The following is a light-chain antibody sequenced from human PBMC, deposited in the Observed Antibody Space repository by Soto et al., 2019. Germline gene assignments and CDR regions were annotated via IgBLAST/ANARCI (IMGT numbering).Light chain of an antibody. J-gene: IGLJ1*01. CDR3: CSYAGSSTYV. CDR2: EDS. V-gene: IGLV2-23*01. Sequence: VLTQPAAGSGSPGQSITISCTGTSSDFGSYNLVSWYQQHPGKAPKLMIYEDSKRPSGVSNRFSGSKSGNTASLTISGLQAEDDADYYCCSYAGSSTYVFGTGTKVTVL. CDR1: SSDFGSYNL.